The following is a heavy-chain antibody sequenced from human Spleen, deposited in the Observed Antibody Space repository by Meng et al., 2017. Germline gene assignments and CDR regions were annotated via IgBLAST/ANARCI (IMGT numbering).Heavy chain of an antibody. CDR3: ARDPSNTSGWYAYSDY. Sequence: QVQIQRWGEGLLKPSGTRSRPCAVYGGSFSGYYWNWFRQPPGKGLEWIGKINHSGSTNYNPSLKSRVTISVDTSKNQFSLKLSSVTAADTAVYYCARDPSNTSGWYAYSDYWGQGTLVTVSS. CDR1: GGSFSGYY. D-gene: IGHD6-19*01. V-gene: IGHV4-34*01. CDR2: INHSGST. J-gene: IGHJ4*02.